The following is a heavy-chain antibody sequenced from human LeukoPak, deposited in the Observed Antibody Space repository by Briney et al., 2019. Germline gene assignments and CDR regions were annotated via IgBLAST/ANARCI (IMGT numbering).Heavy chain of an antibody. Sequence: ASVKVSCKASGYTFTNYYIHSVRQAPGQGLEWMGWINPNTGDTASAQKFQGRVTLTRDTSTRTAYMELRRLRYDDTAVYFCARGEVAMSDWGQGARVTVS. D-gene: IGHD5-12*01. V-gene: IGHV1-2*02. CDR3: ARGEVAMSD. CDR1: GYTFTNYY. J-gene: IGHJ4*02. CDR2: INPNTGDT.